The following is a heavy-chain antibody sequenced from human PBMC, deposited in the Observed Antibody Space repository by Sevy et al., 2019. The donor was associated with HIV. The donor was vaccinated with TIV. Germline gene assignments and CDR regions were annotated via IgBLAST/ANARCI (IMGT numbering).Heavy chain of an antibody. CDR2: LSFGCGEI. V-gene: IGHV3-23*01. J-gene: IGHJ4*02. CDR1: GFTFSKYS. Sequence: GESLKIACAASGFTFSKYSMSWVRQPPGKGLEWVSTLSFGCGEINYADCVKGRFTISRDNSKSSVYLQMNNLRPEDTAVYYCAREGCTKPHDYWGQGTLVTVSS. CDR3: AREGCTKPHDY. D-gene: IGHD2-8*01.